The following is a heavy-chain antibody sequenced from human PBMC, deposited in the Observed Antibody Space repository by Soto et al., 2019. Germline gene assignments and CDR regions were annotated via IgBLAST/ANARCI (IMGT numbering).Heavy chain of an antibody. J-gene: IGHJ6*03. Sequence: GGSLRLSCAASGFTFSTYAMSWVRQAPGKGLEWVSAISGSGGGTYYADPVKGRFTISRDNSKNTLYLELNSLRAEDTALYYCAKDLSVYGSGHYSPLYFYYMDVWGKGTTVPVSS. CDR3: AKDLSVYGSGHYSPLYFYYMDV. CDR1: GFTFSTYA. CDR2: ISGSGGGT. V-gene: IGHV3-23*01. D-gene: IGHD3-10*01.